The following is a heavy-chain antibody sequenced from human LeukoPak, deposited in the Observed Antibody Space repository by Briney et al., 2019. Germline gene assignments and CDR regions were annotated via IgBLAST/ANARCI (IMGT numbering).Heavy chain of an antibody. CDR2: INHSGST. V-gene: IGHV4-34*01. CDR1: GGSFSGYY. CDR3: ARGNRGGLAAAVFDY. D-gene: IGHD6-13*01. J-gene: IGHJ4*02. Sequence: SETLSLTCAVYGGSFSGYYWSWIRQPPGKGLEWFGEINHSGSTNYNPSLKSRVTISVDTSKNQFSLKLSSVTAADTAVYYCARGNRGGLAAAVFDYWGQGTLVTVSS.